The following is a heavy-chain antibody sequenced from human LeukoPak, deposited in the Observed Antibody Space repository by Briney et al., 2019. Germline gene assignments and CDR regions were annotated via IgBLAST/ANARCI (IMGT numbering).Heavy chain of an antibody. J-gene: IGHJ4*02. CDR3: ARWIVVVPAAPSFDY. V-gene: IGHV4-31*03. CDR2: IYYSGST. D-gene: IGHD2-2*01. CDR1: GGSTSSGGYY. Sequence: PSETLSLTCTVSGGSTSSGGYYWSWIRQHPGKGLEWIGYIYYSGSTYYNPSLKSRVTISVDTSKNQFSLKLSSVTAADTAVYYCARWIVVVPAAPSFDYWGQGTLVTVSS.